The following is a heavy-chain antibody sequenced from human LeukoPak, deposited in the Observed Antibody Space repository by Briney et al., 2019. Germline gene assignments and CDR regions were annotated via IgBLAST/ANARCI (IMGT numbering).Heavy chain of an antibody. CDR3: ARGGYNFDY. J-gene: IGHJ4*02. CDR2: IYHSGSS. D-gene: IGHD5-12*01. CDR1: GGSITSSY. V-gene: IGHV4-59*01. Sequence: SETLSLTCTVSGGSITSSYWSWIRQSPGKGLEWIGHIYHSGSSNYNPSLKSRVTISVDTSKNQFSLKMSSVTAADTAVYYCARGGYNFDYWGQGTLVTVSS.